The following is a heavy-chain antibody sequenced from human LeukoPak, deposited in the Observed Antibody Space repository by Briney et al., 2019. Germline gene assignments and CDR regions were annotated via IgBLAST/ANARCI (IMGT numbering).Heavy chain of an antibody. J-gene: IGHJ4*02. CDR2: ISAYNGNT. Sequence: ASVKVSCKASGYTFTSYGISWVRQAPGHGLEWMGWISAYNGNTTYAQKLQGRVTMTTDTSTSTAYMELRSLRSDDTAVYYCAREYIVGATIYYFDYWGQGTLVTVSS. D-gene: IGHD1-26*01. V-gene: IGHV1-18*01. CDR1: GYTFTSYG. CDR3: AREYIVGATIYYFDY.